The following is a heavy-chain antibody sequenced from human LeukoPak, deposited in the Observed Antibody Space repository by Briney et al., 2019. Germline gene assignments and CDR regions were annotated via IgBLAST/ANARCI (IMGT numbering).Heavy chain of an antibody. Sequence: GGSLRLSCAASGFTFNTYSMNWVRQAPGKGLEWLSYISSSSTSIYYADSVKGRFTSSRDNAKNSLYMQMNSLRADDTAVYYCARSYSSSSGTAWDSWGQGTLVTVSS. CDR1: GFTFNTYS. CDR2: ISSSSTSI. V-gene: IGHV3-48*04. CDR3: ARSYSSSSGTAWDS. D-gene: IGHD6-6*01. J-gene: IGHJ4*02.